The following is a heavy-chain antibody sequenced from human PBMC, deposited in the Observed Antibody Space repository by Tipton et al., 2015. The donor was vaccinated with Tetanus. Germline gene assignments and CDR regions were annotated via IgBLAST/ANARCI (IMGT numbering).Heavy chain of an antibody. Sequence: TLSLTCTVSGGSVRSGDYDWNWIRQPPGKGLEWIGYVHYSGRTNKSPSLKSQVTLSIDKSKNQFSLRLTSVTAADTAVYYCARANNDYPKKGPFDYWGQGARVIVSS. CDR3: ARANNDYPKKGPFDY. CDR2: VHYSGRT. V-gene: IGHV4-61*08. D-gene: IGHD5-12*01. J-gene: IGHJ4*02. CDR1: GGSVRSGDYD.